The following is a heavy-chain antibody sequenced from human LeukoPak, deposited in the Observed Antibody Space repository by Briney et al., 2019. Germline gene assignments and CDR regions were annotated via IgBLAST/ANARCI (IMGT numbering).Heavy chain of an antibody. CDR2: IKQDGSEK. V-gene: IGHV3-7*01. Sequence: GGSLRLSCAASGFTFSSYGMSWVRQAPGKGLEWVANIKQDGSEKYYVDSVKGRFTISRDNAKNSLYLQMNSLRAEDTAVYYCARKIVVVPETWFDPWGQGTLVTVSS. J-gene: IGHJ5*02. D-gene: IGHD2-2*01. CDR1: GFTFSSYG. CDR3: ARKIVVVPETWFDP.